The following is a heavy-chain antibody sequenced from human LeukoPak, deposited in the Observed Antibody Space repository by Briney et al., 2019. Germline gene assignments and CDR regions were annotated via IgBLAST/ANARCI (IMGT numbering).Heavy chain of an antibody. Sequence: SETLSLTCTVSGVSISSYYWSWIRQPAGKGLEWIGRFYTSGSTNYNPSLKSRVTMSVDTSKNQFSLKLKSVTAADTAVYYCVRDRTVVGTYYYYGMDVWGQGTTVTVSS. V-gene: IGHV4-4*07. J-gene: IGHJ6*02. CDR3: VRDRTVVGTYYYYGMDV. CDR2: FYTSGST. CDR1: GVSISSYY. D-gene: IGHD4-23*01.